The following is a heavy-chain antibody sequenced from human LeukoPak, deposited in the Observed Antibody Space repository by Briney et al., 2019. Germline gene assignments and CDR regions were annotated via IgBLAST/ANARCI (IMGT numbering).Heavy chain of an antibody. CDR1: GFTFSHHA. V-gene: IGHV3-30*04. D-gene: IGHD6-13*01. CDR2: ISYDGSSH. Sequence: GGPLRLSCAASGFTFSHHAVHWVRQAPGKGLEWVAVISYDGSSHFYADSVKGRFTISRDNSKNTLYLQMNSLRPEDTAVYYCSRGMYSGSRGPFDYWGQGTLVTVSS. CDR3: SRGMYSGSRGPFDY. J-gene: IGHJ4*02.